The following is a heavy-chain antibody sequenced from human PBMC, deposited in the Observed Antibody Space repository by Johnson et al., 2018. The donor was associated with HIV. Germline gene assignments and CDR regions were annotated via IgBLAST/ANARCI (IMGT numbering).Heavy chain of an antibody. D-gene: IGHD6-6*01. CDR2: ISGSGGST. CDR3: ARSSSSGAFDI. CDR1: GFTFSDYY. Sequence: VQLVESGGGLVKPGGSLRLSCAASGFTFSDYYMSWIRQAPGKGLEWVSAISGSGGSTYYADSVKGRFTVSRDNSKNTLYLQMNSVRAEDTAVYYCARSSSSGAFDIWGQGTMVTVSS. V-gene: IGHV3-11*04. J-gene: IGHJ3*02.